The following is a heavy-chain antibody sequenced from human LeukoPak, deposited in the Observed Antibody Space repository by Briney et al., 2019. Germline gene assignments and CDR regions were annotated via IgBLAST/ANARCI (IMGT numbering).Heavy chain of an antibody. J-gene: IGHJ4*02. V-gene: IGHV3-23*01. CDR3: AKDHFQTVYGSGSLFDY. Sequence: GGSLRLSCAASGFTFSSYAMSWVRQAPGKGLEWVSAIRGSGGSTYYADSVKGRFTISRDNSKNTLYLQMNSLRAEDAAVYYCAKDHFQTVYGSGSLFDYWGQGTLVTVSS. CDR1: GFTFSSYA. D-gene: IGHD3-10*01. CDR2: IRGSGGST.